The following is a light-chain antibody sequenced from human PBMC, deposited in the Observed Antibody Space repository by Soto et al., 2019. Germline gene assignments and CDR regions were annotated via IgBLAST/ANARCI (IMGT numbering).Light chain of an antibody. V-gene: IGKV3-20*01. Sequence: EIVLTQSPGPLSLSPGARATLSCRASPSSSSSNVAWDQQKPGQAPRLLIYRASSSEIGIPCRCSGSGSGTDFTLSIRRLQPEDFAVYYGHQYGSAPTTYGQGTKV. CDR2: RAS. CDR1: PSSSSSN. CDR3: HQYGSAPTT. J-gene: IGKJ1*01.